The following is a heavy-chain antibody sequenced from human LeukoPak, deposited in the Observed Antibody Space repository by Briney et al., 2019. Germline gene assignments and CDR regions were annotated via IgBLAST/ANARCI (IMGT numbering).Heavy chain of an antibody. J-gene: IGHJ2*01. CDR1: GFTFSSYS. Sequence: GGSLRLSCAATGFTFSSYSMNWVRQAPGKGLEWVSAISGSGGSTYYADSVKGRFTISRDNSKNTLYLQMNSLRAEDTAVYYCARTYLVGWYFDLWGRGALVTVSS. D-gene: IGHD1-7*01. V-gene: IGHV3-23*01. CDR2: ISGSGGST. CDR3: ARTYLVGWYFDL.